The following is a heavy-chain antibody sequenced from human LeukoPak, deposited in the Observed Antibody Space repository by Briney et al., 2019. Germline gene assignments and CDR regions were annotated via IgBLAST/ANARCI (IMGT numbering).Heavy chain of an antibody. CDR3: ARDLQVGRNYSNYGWFDP. J-gene: IGHJ5*02. Sequence: SETLSLTCAVYGGSFSGYYWSWIRQPPGRGLEWIGEINHSGSTNYNPSLKSRVTISVDTSKNQFSLKLSSVTAADTAVYYCARDLQVGRNYSNYGWFDPWGQGTLVTVSS. CDR2: INHSGST. CDR1: GGSFSGYY. D-gene: IGHD4-11*01. V-gene: IGHV4-34*01.